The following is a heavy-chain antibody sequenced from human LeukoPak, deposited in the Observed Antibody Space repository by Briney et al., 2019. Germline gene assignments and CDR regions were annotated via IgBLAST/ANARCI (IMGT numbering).Heavy chain of an antibody. CDR3: ARWSRGYSSGWYFDY. J-gene: IGHJ4*02. CDR1: GGSFSGYY. V-gene: IGHV4-34*01. CDR2: INHSGST. D-gene: IGHD6-19*01. Sequence: PSETLSLTCAVYGGSFSGYYWSWIRQPPGKGLEWIGEINHSGSTNYNPSLKSRVTISVDTSKNQFSLKLSSVTAADTAVYYCARWSRGYSSGWYFDYWGQGTLVTVSS.